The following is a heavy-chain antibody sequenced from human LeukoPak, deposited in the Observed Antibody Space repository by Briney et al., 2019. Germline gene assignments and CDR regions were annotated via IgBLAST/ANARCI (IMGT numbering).Heavy chain of an antibody. D-gene: IGHD6-19*01. J-gene: IGHJ3*02. CDR3: AREGIAVAEGTDAFDI. CDR1: GYTFTSYG. CDR2: ISAYNGNT. Sequence: ASVKVSCKASGYTFTSYGISWVRQAPGQGLEWMGWISAYNGNTNYAQKLQGRVTMTTDTSTSTAYMEPRSLRSDDTAVYYCAREGIAVAEGTDAFDIWGQGTMVTVSS. V-gene: IGHV1-18*01.